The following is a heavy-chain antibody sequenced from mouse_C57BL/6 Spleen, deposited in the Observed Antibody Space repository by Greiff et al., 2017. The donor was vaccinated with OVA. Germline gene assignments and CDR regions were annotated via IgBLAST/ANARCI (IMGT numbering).Heavy chain of an antibody. D-gene: IGHD1-1*01. CDR2: INPYNGGT. J-gene: IGHJ2*01. CDR3: AREGNYYYGSSPYYFDY. CDR1: GYTFTDYY. Sequence: VQLKESGPVLVKPGASVKMSCKASGYTFTDYYMNWVKQSHGKSLEWIGVINPYNGGTSYNQKFKGKATLTVDKSSSTAYMELNSLTSEDSAVYYCAREGNYYYGSSPYYFDYWGQGTTLTVSS. V-gene: IGHV1-19*01.